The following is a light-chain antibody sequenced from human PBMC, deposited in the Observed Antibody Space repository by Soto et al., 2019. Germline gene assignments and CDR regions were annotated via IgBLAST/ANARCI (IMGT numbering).Light chain of an antibody. Sequence: QSALTQPPSASGSPGQSVTISCTGTSSDVGGYNYVSWYQQHPGKAPKLMIYEVSKRPSGVPDRYSGPKSGNTASLTVSGLQAEEEADYYCSSYAGSKNLVFGGGTKLTVL. J-gene: IGLJ2*01. CDR1: SSDVGGYNY. V-gene: IGLV2-8*01. CDR2: EVS. CDR3: SSYAGSKNLV.